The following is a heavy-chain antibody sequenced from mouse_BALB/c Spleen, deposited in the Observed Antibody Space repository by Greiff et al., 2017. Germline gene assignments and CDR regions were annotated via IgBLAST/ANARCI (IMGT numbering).Heavy chain of an antibody. Sequence: DLVKPGASVKLSCKASGYTFTSYWINWIKQRPGQGLEWIGRIAPGSGSTYYNEMFKGKETLTVDTSSSTAYIQLSSLSSEDSAVYFCARGGVPPDYWGQGTTLTVSS. CDR2: IAPGSGST. CDR1: GYTFTSYW. J-gene: IGHJ2*01. CDR3: ARGGVPPDY. D-gene: IGHD5-1*01. V-gene: IGHV1S41*01.